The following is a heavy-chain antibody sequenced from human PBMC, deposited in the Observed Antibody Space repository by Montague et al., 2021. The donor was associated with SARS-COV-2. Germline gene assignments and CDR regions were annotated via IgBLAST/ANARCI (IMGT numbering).Heavy chain of an antibody. Sequence: SETLSLTCTVSVGSSSSRNYYWGGLRHPRGKGLEWIGIMYYSGSTYYNPSLKSRVTISIDTSKNQFSLKLSSVTAADTAVYYCARDDIVLQGVTKGMDVWGQGTTVTVSS. CDR2: MYYSGST. CDR3: ARDDIVLQGVTKGMDV. D-gene: IGHD3-10*01. V-gene: IGHV4-39*07. CDR1: VGSSSSRNYY. J-gene: IGHJ6*02.